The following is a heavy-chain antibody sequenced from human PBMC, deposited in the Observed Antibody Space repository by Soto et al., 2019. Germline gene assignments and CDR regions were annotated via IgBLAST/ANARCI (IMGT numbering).Heavy chain of an antibody. CDR3: AKGPLGSGYDLDY. CDR2: ISAYNGNT. Sequence: ASVKVSCKASGYTFTSYGISWVRQAPGQGLEWMGWISAYNGNTNYAQKLQGRVTMTTDNSKNTLYLQMSSLRAEDTAVYYCAKGPLGSGYDLDYWGQGTLVTVSS. D-gene: IGHD5-12*01. CDR1: GYTFTSYG. V-gene: IGHV1-18*01. J-gene: IGHJ4*02.